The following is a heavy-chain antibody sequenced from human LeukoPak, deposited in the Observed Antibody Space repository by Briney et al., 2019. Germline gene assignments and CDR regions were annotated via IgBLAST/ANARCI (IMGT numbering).Heavy chain of an antibody. J-gene: IGHJ4*02. CDR1: GFPVSSNY. V-gene: IGHV3-53*01. Sequence: GGSLRLSCAASGFPVSSNYMTWVRQAPQKGLEWVSTIHSDGTTYYVDSVKGRFTISRDNSKNTLYLQMNSLRAEDTAVYYCARGGAVAGGYFDYWGQGTLVTVSS. CDR3: ARGGAVAGGYFDY. D-gene: IGHD6-19*01. CDR2: IHSDGTT.